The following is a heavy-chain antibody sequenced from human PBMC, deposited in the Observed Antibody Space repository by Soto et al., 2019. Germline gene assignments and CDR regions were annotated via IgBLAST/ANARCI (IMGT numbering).Heavy chain of an antibody. J-gene: IGHJ3*02. CDR3: AREMGGGLTAFDI. D-gene: IGHD1-26*01. V-gene: IGHV3-33*01. CDR1: GFTFSNYG. Sequence: QVQLVESGGGVVQPGRSLRLSCAASGFTFSNYGMHWVRQAPGKGLEWVAVIWYDGSNKYYADSVKGRFTISRDNSKNMVFLQMNSLRAEDTAVYYCAREMGGGLTAFDIWGQGTMVTVSS. CDR2: IWYDGSNK.